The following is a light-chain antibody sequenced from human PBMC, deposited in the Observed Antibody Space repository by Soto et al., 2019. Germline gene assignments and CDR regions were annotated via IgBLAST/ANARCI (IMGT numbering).Light chain of an antibody. J-gene: IGKJ1*01. Sequence: EIVMTQSPATLSVSPGERATLSCRATQSVNTNLAWYQQRPGQAPRLLIYGSSTRATGIPARFSGSGSGTEFTLTLSSLQSEDFAVYYCQQSNNWPRTFGQGSKVEIK. V-gene: IGKV3-15*01. CDR3: QQSNNWPRT. CDR2: GSS. CDR1: QSVNTN.